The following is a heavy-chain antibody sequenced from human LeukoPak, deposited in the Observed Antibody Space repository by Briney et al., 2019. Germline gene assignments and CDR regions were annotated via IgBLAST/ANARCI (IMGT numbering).Heavy chain of an antibody. J-gene: IGHJ4*02. V-gene: IGHV3-30*02. Sequence: GGSLRLSCAASGFTFNSYGMHWVRQAPGKGLEWVAVTWYDGSNKYYADSVKGRFTISRDNSKNTLYLQMNSLRAEDTAVYYCAKGPMSSSWYFDYWGQGTLVTVSS. D-gene: IGHD6-13*01. CDR1: GFTFNSYG. CDR2: TWYDGSNK. CDR3: AKGPMSSSWYFDY.